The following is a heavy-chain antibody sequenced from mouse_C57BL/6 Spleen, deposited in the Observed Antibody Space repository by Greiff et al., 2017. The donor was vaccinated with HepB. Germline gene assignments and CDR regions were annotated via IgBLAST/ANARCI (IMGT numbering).Heavy chain of an antibody. J-gene: IGHJ1*03. CDR1: GFTFSNYW. V-gene: IGHV6-3*01. Sequence: EVMLVESGGGLVQPGGSMKLSCVASGFTFSNYWMNWVRQSPEKGLEWVAQIRLKSDNYATHYAESVKGRFTISRDDSKSSVYLQMNNLRAEDTGIYYCTTPPYYGSSHWYFDVWGTGTTVTVSS. CDR2: IRLKSDNYAT. D-gene: IGHD1-1*01. CDR3: TTPPYYGSSHWYFDV.